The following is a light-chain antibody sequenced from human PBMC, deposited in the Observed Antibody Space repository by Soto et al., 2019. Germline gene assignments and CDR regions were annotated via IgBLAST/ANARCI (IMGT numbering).Light chain of an antibody. V-gene: IGKV1-5*03. CDR1: QSISNW. J-gene: IGKJ2*01. CDR2: KAS. Sequence: IQMTQSPSTLSASVGDRVTITCRASQSISNWLAWYQQKPGKAPKLLIYKASTLESGVPSRFSGSGSGTEFTLTISSLQPDDFATYFCQQYNSYWYTFGQGTKVDIK. CDR3: QQYNSYWYT.